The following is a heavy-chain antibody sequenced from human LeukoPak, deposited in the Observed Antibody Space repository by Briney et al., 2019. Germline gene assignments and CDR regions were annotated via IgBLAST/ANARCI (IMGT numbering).Heavy chain of an antibody. Sequence: ASVKVSCKASGGTFSSYAISWVRQAPGQGLEWMGRIIPIFGIANYAQKFQGRVTITADKSTSTAYMELSSLRSEDTAVYYCASDLRHGGSGYQRDNRFDPWGQGTLVTVSS. CDR1: GGTFSSYA. V-gene: IGHV1-69*04. CDR2: IIPIFGIA. D-gene: IGHD3-22*01. CDR3: ASDLRHGGSGYQRDNRFDP. J-gene: IGHJ5*02.